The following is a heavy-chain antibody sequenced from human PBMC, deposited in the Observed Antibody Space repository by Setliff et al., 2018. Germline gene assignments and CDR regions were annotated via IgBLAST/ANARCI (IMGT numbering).Heavy chain of an antibody. CDR2: ISGTGGST. D-gene: IGHD4-17*01. Sequence: GSLRLSCAASGFTFSSYAMSWVRQAPGKGLEWVSAISGTGGSTYYADSVEGRFTISRDNSKNTLYLQMNSLRAEDTAVYYCAKVYRDYGNSVDAFDVWGQGTMVTVSS. CDR3: AKVYRDYGNSVDAFDV. J-gene: IGHJ3*01. V-gene: IGHV3-23*01. CDR1: GFTFSSYA.